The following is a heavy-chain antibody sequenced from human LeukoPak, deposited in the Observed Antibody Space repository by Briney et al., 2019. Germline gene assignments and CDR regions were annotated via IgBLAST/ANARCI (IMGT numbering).Heavy chain of an antibody. CDR3: ARAQYYYDSSGYYYFDY. D-gene: IGHD3-22*01. J-gene: IGHJ4*02. CDR2: ISSSSSYI. CDR1: GFTFSSYS. V-gene: IGHV3-21*01. Sequence: GGSLRLSCAASGFTFSSYSMNWVRQAPGKGLEWVSSISSSSSYIYYADSVKGRFTISRDNAKNSLYLQMISLRAEDTAVYYCARAQYYYDSSGYYYFDYWGQGTLVTVSS.